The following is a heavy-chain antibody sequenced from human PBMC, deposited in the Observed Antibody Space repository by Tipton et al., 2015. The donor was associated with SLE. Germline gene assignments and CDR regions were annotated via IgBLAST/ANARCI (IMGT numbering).Heavy chain of an antibody. V-gene: IGHV4-61*09. J-gene: IGHJ5*02. CDR2: IYTSGST. D-gene: IGHD5-18*01. Sequence: TLSLNCTVSGGSVSSGSYYWSWIRQPAGKGLEWIGYIYTSGSTNYNPSLKSRVTISVDTSKNQLSLKLSSVTAADTAVYYCARDRGWNTAMDQNWFDPWGQGTLVTVSS. CDR3: ARDRGWNTAMDQNWFDP. CDR1: GGSVSSGSYY.